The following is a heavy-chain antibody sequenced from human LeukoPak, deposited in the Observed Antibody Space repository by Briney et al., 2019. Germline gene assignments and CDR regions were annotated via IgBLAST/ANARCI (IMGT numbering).Heavy chain of an antibody. CDR1: GGSISSYY. CDR3: ARMNIVVVPAAIPRYFQH. CDR2: IYYSGST. Sequence: SETLPLTCTVSGGSISSYYWSWIRQPPGKGLEWIGYIYYSGSTNYNPSLKSRVTISVDTSKNQFSLKLSSVTAADTAVYYCARMNIVVVPAAIPRYFQHWGQGTLVTVSS. J-gene: IGHJ1*01. V-gene: IGHV4-59*01. D-gene: IGHD2-2*02.